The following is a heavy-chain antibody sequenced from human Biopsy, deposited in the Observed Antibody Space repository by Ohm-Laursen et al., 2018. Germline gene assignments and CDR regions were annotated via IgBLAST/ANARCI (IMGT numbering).Heavy chain of an antibody. Sequence: SQTLSLTCTVSGGSISSDYWSWIRQTPGKGLEWIGCIYYSGSTNYNPSLKSRVTISVDTSKNQFSLRLNSVTAADTAVYYCARATNSTGWPYYYFYGMDVWGQGTTVTVSS. D-gene: IGHD2/OR15-2a*01. V-gene: IGHV4-59*01. CDR1: GGSISSDY. CDR2: IYYSGST. J-gene: IGHJ6*02. CDR3: ARATNSTGWPYYYFYGMDV.